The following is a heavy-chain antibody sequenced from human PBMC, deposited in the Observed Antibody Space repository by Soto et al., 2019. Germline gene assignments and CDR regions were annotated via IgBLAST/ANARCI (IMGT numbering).Heavy chain of an antibody. D-gene: IGHD2-2*01. CDR1: GYSFMTYG. Sequence: ASVKVSCKASGYSFMTYGMQWVRQAPGQRLEWMGWINPGSGDTKYSEKFQGRVTMTTDTSTSTAYMELRSLRSDDTPVYYCARVGEYIVVVPAAADYYYYYGMDVWGQGTTVTVSS. V-gene: IGHV1-3*01. J-gene: IGHJ6*02. CDR3: ARVGEYIVVVPAAADYYYYYGMDV. CDR2: INPGSGDT.